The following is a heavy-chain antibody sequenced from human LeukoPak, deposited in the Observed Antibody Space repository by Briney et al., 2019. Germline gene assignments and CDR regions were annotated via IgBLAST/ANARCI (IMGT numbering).Heavy chain of an antibody. Sequence: GWSLRLSCAASGFTFSSYAMSWVRQAPGKGREWVSAISGSGGSTYYADSVKGRFTISRDNSKNTLYLQMNSMRAQDTAVYYCAKDRYDFWSGHHSWGQGTLVTVSS. J-gene: IGHJ4*02. CDR1: GFTFSSYA. CDR2: ISGSGGST. CDR3: AKDRYDFWSGHHS. V-gene: IGHV3-23*01. D-gene: IGHD3-3*01.